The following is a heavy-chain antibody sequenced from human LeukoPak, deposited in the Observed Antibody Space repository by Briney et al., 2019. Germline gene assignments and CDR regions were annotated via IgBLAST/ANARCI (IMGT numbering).Heavy chain of an antibody. V-gene: IGHV1-2*02. CDR2: INPKTGGT. J-gene: IGHJ5*02. CDR3: ARGTPWFDP. Sequence: GASVTVSCKASGYPFTDYYIYWLRQAPGQGPEWMGWINPKTGGTHFAQDFQARVTMTSDTSVSTAYLELGSLKSDDTAVYYCARGTPWFDPWGQGTLVTVSS. CDR1: GYPFTDYY.